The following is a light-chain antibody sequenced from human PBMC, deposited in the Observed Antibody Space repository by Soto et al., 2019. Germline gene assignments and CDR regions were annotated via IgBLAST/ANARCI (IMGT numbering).Light chain of an antibody. V-gene: IGKV1-8*01. CDR2: AAS. CDR1: RGIRSY. Sequence: AIRMTQSPSSFSASTGDRVTITCRASRGIRSYLAWYQQKPGKAPKLLIYAASTLQSGVPSRFSGSGSGTDFTLTISCLQSEDFATYYCQQYYSYPRTFGQGTKVEIK. CDR3: QQYYSYPRT. J-gene: IGKJ1*01.